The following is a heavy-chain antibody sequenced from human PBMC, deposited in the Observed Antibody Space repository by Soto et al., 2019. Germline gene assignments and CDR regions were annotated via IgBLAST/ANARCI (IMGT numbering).Heavy chain of an antibody. CDR3: ARKRVVTASYAFDI. D-gene: IGHD2-15*01. J-gene: IGHJ3*02. Sequence: SETLSLTCTVSGGSISSYYWSWIRQPPGKGLEWIGYIYYSGSTNYNPSLKSRVTISVDTSKNQFSLKLSSVTAADTAVYYCARKRVVTASYAFDIWGKGTMVTVSS. CDR1: GGSISSYY. CDR2: IYYSGST. V-gene: IGHV4-59*01.